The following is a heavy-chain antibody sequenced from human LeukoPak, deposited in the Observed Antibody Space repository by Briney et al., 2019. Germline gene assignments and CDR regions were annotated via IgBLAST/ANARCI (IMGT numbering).Heavy chain of an antibody. J-gene: IGHJ5*02. D-gene: IGHD6-6*01. CDR3: ARSIIAVRRGDNWFDP. V-gene: IGHV1-2*02. CDR2: IGPNSGGT. CDR1: GYTFTDYY. Sequence: ASVKVSCKASGYTFTDYYMHWVRQAPGQGLEWMGWIGPNSGGTNYAQKFQGRVTMTRDTSISTAYMELSRLISDDTAVYYCARSIIAVRRGDNWFDPWGQGTLVTVSS.